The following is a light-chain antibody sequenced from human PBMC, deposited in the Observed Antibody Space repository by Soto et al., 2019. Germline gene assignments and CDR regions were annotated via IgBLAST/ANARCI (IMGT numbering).Light chain of an antibody. V-gene: IGKV3-15*01. CDR3: LQYNTWPYT. Sequence: EVVMTQSPGTLSVSPGEGATLSCRASQSVSVNLAWYQHRPGQAPRPLIYDASTRAIGVPARFSGRGSETEFTLTISGLQSEDFGFYYRLQYNTWPYTFGRATKLEI. J-gene: IGKJ2*01. CDR1: QSVSVN. CDR2: DAS.